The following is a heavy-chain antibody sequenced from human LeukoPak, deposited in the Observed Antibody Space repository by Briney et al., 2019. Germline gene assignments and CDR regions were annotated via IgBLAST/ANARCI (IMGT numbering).Heavy chain of an antibody. J-gene: IGHJ2*01. CDR1: GYSISRGYS. CDR3: AGGRRDGYSNYWYFDL. V-gene: IGHV4-38-2*02. Sequence: SETLSLTCTVSGYSISRGYSWGWIRQPPGKGLEWIGNIYHSGSTNYSPSLKSRVTISVDTSKNQFSLKLSSVTAADTAVYYCAGGRRDGYSNYWYFDLWGRGTLVTVSS. CDR2: IYHSGST. D-gene: IGHD5-24*01.